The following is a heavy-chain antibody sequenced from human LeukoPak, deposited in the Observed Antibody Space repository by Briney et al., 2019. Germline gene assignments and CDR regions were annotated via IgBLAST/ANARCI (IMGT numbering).Heavy chain of an antibody. V-gene: IGHV4-39*01. J-gene: IGHJ4*02. CDR3: ARHLYDSSGYERWYFDY. CDR1: GDSVSRSSYY. CDR2: IYYDGST. D-gene: IGHD3-22*01. Sequence: SEILSLTCSVSGDSVSRSSYYWGWIRQPPGEGLEWIGTIYYDGSTYHNPSLKSRVTISVDTSKNQFSLKLSSVTAADTAVYYCARHLYDSSGYERWYFDYWGQGTLVTVSS.